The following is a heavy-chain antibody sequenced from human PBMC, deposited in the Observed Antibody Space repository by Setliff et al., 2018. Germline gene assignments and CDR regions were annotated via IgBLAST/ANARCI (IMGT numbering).Heavy chain of an antibody. CDR1: GFTFSYYW. V-gene: IGHV3-7*01. J-gene: IGHJ6*03. Sequence: PGGSLRLSCAASGFTFSYYWMSWVRQAPGKGLEWVANIQQDGSEKYHVDSVVGRFTISRDNAKNTLYLQMNSLRAEDTAVYYCARARYCSSTSCYYYYYMDVWGKGTTVTVSS. D-gene: IGHD2-2*01. CDR2: IQQDGSEK. CDR3: ARARYCSSTSCYYYYYMDV.